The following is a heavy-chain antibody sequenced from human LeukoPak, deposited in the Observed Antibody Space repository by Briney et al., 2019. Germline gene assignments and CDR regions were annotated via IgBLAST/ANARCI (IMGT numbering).Heavy chain of an antibody. J-gene: IGHJ4*02. CDR3: ARDCDDYGNFDY. CDR1: GFTLSNYW. CDR2: ISYDGSNK. Sequence: PGGSLRLSCAASGFTLSNYWMSWVRQAPGKGLEWVAVISYDGSNKYYADSVKGRFTISRDNSKNTLYLQMNSLRAEDTAVYYCARDCDDYGNFDYWGQGTLVTVSS. D-gene: IGHD4-17*01. V-gene: IGHV3-30-3*01.